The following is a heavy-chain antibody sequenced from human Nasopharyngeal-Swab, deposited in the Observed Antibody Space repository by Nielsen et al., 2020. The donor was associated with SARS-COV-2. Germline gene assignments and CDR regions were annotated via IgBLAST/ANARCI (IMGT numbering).Heavy chain of an antibody. D-gene: IGHD3-9*01. Sequence: VRQAPGKGLEWVSSISSSSSYIYSADSVKGRFTISRDNAKNSLYLQMNSLRAEDTAVYYCARDGSSLRYFDWLPRGAFDYWGRGTLVTVSS. CDR2: ISSSSSYI. J-gene: IGHJ4*02. V-gene: IGHV3-21*01. CDR3: ARDGSSLRYFDWLPRGAFDY.